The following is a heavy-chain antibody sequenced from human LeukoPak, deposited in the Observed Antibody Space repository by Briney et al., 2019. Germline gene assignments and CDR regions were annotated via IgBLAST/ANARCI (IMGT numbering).Heavy chain of an antibody. D-gene: IGHD1-14*01. V-gene: IGHV4-39*01. CDR3: ARLPRWDYYFDY. J-gene: IGHJ4*02. CDR1: GGSISSSNYY. Sequence: PSGTLSLTCTVSGGSISSSNYYWGWIRQPPGKGLEWIGTIYYGGSTYYNPPLKSRVSISVDTSKNQSSLRLSSVTAADTAVFFCARLPRWDYYFDYWGQGTLVTVSS. CDR2: IYYGGST.